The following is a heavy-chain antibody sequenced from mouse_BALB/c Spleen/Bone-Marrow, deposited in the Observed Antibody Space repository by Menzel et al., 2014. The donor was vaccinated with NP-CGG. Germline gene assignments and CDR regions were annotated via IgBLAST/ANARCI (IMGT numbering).Heavy chain of an antibody. Sequence: VQLQQSGAELAKPGASVKMSCKASGYTFTSYWMHWVKQRPGQGLEWIGYINPSTGYTEYNQKFKDKATLTADKSSSTAYMELSSLTSEDSAVYYCARYGNYGDYFDYWGQGTTLTVSS. CDR2: INPSTGYT. D-gene: IGHD2-1*01. J-gene: IGHJ2*01. CDR1: GYTFTSYW. CDR3: ARYGNYGDYFDY. V-gene: IGHV1-7*01.